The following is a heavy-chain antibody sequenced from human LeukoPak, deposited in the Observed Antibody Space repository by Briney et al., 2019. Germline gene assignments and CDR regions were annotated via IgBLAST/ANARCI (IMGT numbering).Heavy chain of an antibody. V-gene: IGHV3-30-3*01. CDR1: GFTFSSYA. CDR2: ISYDGSNK. CDR3: ARDYDSSGYPDCYFDS. Sequence: GGSLRLSCAASGFTFSSYAMHWVRQAPGKGLEWVAVISYDGSNKYYADSVKGRFTISRDNSKNTLYLQMNSLRAEDTAVCYCARDYDSSGYPDCYFDSWGQGTLVTVSS. D-gene: IGHD3-22*01. J-gene: IGHJ4*02.